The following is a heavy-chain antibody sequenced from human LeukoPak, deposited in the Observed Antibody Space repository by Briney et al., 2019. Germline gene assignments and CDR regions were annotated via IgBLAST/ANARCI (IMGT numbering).Heavy chain of an antibody. D-gene: IGHD6-19*01. V-gene: IGHV1-69*06. CDR1: GGTFSSYA. J-gene: IGHJ6*03. Sequence: SVKVSCKASGGTFSSYAISWVRQAPGQGLEWMGGIIPIFGTANYAQKFQGRVTITADKSTSTAYMELSSLRSEDTAVYYCARAAVAAQFYYYYMDVWGKGTTVTVSS. CDR3: ARAAVAAQFYYYYMDV. CDR2: IIPIFGTA.